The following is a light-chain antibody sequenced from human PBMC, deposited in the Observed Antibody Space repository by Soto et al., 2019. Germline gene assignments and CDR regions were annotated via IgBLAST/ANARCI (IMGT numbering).Light chain of an antibody. CDR3: LQDFNCPRT. CDR2: AAS. Sequence: AIQMPQSPSSLSASVGDRVTITCRASQGIGNDLGWYQQKPGQAPKLLIYAASTLQSRVPSRFRGSGSCTDFTLTISSLQPDDFATYDCLQDFNCPRTFGQGTKVDIK. CDR1: QGIGND. J-gene: IGKJ1*01. V-gene: IGKV1-6*01.